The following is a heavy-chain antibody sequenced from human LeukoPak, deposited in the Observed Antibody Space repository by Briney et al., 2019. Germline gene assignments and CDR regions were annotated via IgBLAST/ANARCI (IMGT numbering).Heavy chain of an antibody. D-gene: IGHD5-18*01. CDR3: AREGRYRYGYNEYHLYMDI. J-gene: IGHJ6*03. CDR1: GGSISSYY. CDR2: IYYDGST. V-gene: IGHV4-59*12. Sequence: SETLSLTCTVSGGSISSYYWSWIRQPPGKGLEWIGYIYYDGSTNYNPSLRGRVTISVDTPKNQFSLKLSSVTAAETAVYYCAREGRYRYGYNEYHLYMDIWGKGTTVTVSS.